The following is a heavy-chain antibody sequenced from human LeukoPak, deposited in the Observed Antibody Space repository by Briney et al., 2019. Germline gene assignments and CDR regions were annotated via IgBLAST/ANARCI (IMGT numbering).Heavy chain of an antibody. CDR3: ARSPLTGNYGDWFDP. V-gene: IGHV4-34*01. Sequence: PSETLSLTCGVSGGSFSAYYWSWIRQPPGKGLELIGEINHSGRTNYNPSLKSRVTISVDTSKNQFSLNLSSVTAADTALYYCARSPLTGNYGDWFDPWGQGTLVIVSS. CDR1: GGSFSAYY. CDR2: INHSGRT. D-gene: IGHD3-9*01. J-gene: IGHJ5*02.